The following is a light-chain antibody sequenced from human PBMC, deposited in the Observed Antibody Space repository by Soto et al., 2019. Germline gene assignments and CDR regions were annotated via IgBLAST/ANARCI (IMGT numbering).Light chain of an antibody. CDR3: SSYAGSNIVV. J-gene: IGLJ2*01. CDR1: SSDVGGYNF. Sequence: QSVLTQPPSASGSPGQSVTISCTGTSSDVGGYNFVSWYQQHPGKAPKLMIYEVSERPSGVPDRFSGSKSGNTASLTVSGRQAEDEADDYCSSYAGSNIVVFGGGTKLTVL. CDR2: EVS. V-gene: IGLV2-8*01.